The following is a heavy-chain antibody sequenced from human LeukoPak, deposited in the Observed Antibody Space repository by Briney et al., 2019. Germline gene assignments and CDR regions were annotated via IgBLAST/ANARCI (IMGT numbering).Heavy chain of an antibody. CDR2: IIPIFGTA. V-gene: IGHV1-69*05. D-gene: IGHD3-10*02. CDR3: ARDRVLVGSGSYYPFDY. Sequence: ASVTVSCKASGGTFSSYAISWVRQAPGQGLEWMGRIIPIFGTANYAQKFQGRVTITTDESTSTAYMELSSLRSEDTAVYYCARDRVLVGSGSYYPFDYWGQGTLVTVSS. CDR1: GGTFSSYA. J-gene: IGHJ4*02.